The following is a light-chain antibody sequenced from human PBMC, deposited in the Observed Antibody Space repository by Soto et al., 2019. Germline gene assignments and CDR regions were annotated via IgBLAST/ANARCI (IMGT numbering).Light chain of an antibody. CDR3: QQFSEFPYT. CDR1: QDISGW. CDR2: KAS. Sequence: DIQMTQSPATLSASVGDRVTIACRASQDISGWLAWYQQKPGKVPKLLIYKASILESGVPSKFSGAGSGTEFPLTIRRLQPHGSSTYYCQQFSEFPYTFGQGTKLEIK. J-gene: IGKJ2*01. V-gene: IGKV1-5*03.